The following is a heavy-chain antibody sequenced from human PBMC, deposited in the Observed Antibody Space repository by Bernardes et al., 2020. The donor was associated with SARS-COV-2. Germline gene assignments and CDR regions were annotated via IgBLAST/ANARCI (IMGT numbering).Heavy chain of an antibody. CDR2: ISYDGSNK. V-gene: IGHV3-30*01. Sequence: LRPSFAPSGFTFSIYAMHWVRQAPGKGLEWVAVISYDGSNKYYADSVKGRFTISRDNSKNTLYLQMNSLRAEDTAVYYCARDRSLVVPAAIGYYYGMDVWGQGTTVTVSS. CDR3: ARDRSLVVPAAIGYYYGMDV. CDR1: GFTFSIYA. D-gene: IGHD2-2*01. J-gene: IGHJ6*02.